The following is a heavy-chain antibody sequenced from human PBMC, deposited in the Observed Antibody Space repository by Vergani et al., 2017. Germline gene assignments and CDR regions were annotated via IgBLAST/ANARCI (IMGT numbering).Heavy chain of an antibody. CDR3: ARASMPVAAVGGAFDI. V-gene: IGHV1-69*06. CDR1: GGTFSSYA. D-gene: IGHD6-19*01. Sequence: QVQLVQSGAEVKKPGSSVKVSCKASGGTFSSYAISWVRQAPGQGLEWMGGIIPIFGTANYAQKFQGRVTITADKSTSTAYMELSSLRSADTAVYYCARASMPVAAVGGAFDIWGQGTMVTVSS. J-gene: IGHJ3*02. CDR2: IIPIFGTA.